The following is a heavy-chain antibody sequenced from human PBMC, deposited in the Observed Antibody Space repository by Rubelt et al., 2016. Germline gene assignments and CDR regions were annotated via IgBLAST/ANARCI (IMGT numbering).Heavy chain of an antibody. CDR3: ARGKEGLGVTMRDY. CDR2: INHSGST. D-gene: IGHD3-22*01. J-gene: IGHJ4*02. V-gene: IGHV4-34*01. Sequence: QVQLQQWGAGLLKPSETLSLTCAVYGGSFSGYYWSWIRQPPGKGLEWIGEINHSGSTNYNPSLKSRVTISVDTSTNQFSLKLSPVTAADTAVYYCARGKEGLGVTMRDYWGQGTLVTVSS. CDR1: GGSFSGYY.